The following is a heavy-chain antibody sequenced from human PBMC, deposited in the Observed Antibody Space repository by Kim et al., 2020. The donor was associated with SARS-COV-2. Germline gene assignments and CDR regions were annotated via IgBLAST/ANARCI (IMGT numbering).Heavy chain of an antibody. CDR3: ARRGYSSSWYVDY. Sequence: YTPSLKGRVTISVDTAKNQFSLELSSVTAADTTVYYCARRGYSSSWYVDYWGQGTLVTVSS. D-gene: IGHD6-13*01. V-gene: IGHV4-39*01. J-gene: IGHJ4*02.